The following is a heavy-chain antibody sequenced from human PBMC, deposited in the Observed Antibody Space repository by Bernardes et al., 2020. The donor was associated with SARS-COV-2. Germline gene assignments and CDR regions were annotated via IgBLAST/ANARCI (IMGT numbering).Heavy chain of an antibody. D-gene: IGHD7-27*01. J-gene: IGHJ2*01. CDR1: GGSTSTSAKY. CDR2: VYPTGST. V-gene: IGHV4-61*02. Sequence: SETLSLTCTVSGGSTSTSAKYWSWVRQSAGKGLEWIGRVYPTGSTNYNPSLEGRVTMSIDTPKNQFFLNLNSVTAADTAVYFCAREERLGGLGRALDIWGRGTLVTVAS. CDR3: AREERLGGLGRALDI.